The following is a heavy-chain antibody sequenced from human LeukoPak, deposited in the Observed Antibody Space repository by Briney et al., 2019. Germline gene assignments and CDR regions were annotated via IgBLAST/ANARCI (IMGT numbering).Heavy chain of an antibody. CDR2: ISGSGGST. D-gene: IGHD3-22*01. Sequence: GGSLRLSCAASGFTFSSYAMSWVRQAPGKGLEWVSAISGSGGSTYYADSVKGRFTISRDNSKNTLFLQMNSLRAEDTAVYYCAKDRRGDSRPFDYWGQGTLVTVSS. V-gene: IGHV3-23*01. CDR3: AKDRRGDSRPFDY. CDR1: GFTFSSYA. J-gene: IGHJ4*02.